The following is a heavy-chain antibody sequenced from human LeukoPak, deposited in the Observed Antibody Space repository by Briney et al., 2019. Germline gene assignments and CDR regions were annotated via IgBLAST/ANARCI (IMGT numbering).Heavy chain of an antibody. J-gene: IGHJ4*02. CDR1: GGSISSGDYY. V-gene: IGHV4-30-4*01. CDR2: FYYSGST. CDR3: ASYCSSTSCYDFRDY. D-gene: IGHD2-2*01. Sequence: PSETLSLTCTVSGGSISSGDYYWSWIRQPPGKGLEWLGYFYYSGSTYYHPSLKSRVTISVDTSKNQFSLKLSSVTAADTAVYYCASYCSSTSCYDFRDYWGQGTLVTVSS.